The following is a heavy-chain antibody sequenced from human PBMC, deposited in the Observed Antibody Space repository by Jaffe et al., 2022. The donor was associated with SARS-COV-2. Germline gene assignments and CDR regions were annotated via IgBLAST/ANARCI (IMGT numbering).Heavy chain of an antibody. CDR2: IYYSGST. CDR3: ARHFPGVLHGRAPIVVVTAIPPYYGMDV. CDR1: GGSISSYY. Sequence: QVQLQESGPGLVKPSETLSLTCTVSGGSISSYYWSWIRQPPGKGLEWIGYIYYSGSTNYNPSLKSRVTISVDTSKNQFSLKLSSVTAADTAVYYCARHFPGVLHGRAPIVVVTAIPPYYGMDVWGQGTTVTVSS. J-gene: IGHJ6*02. D-gene: IGHD2-21*02. V-gene: IGHV4-59*08.